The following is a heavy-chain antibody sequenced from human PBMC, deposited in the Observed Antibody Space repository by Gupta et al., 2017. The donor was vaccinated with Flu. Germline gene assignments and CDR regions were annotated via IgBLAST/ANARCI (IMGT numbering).Heavy chain of an antibody. V-gene: IGHV3-73*02. CDR2: IRSKANSYAT. CDR3: TTNPIAVAGAIDY. D-gene: IGHD6-19*01. Sequence: EVQLVESGGGLVQPGGSLKLSCAASGFTFSGSAMHWVRQASGKGLEWVGRIRSKANSYATAYAASVKGRFTISRDDSKNTAYLQMNSLKTEDTAVYYCTTNPIAVAGAIDYWGQGTLVTVSS. J-gene: IGHJ4*02. CDR1: GFTFSGSA.